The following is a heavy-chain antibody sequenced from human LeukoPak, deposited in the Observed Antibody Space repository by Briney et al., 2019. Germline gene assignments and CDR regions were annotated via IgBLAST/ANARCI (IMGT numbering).Heavy chain of an antibody. CDR3: ARVRGYSYGYGAYYFDY. J-gene: IGHJ4*02. CDR1: GGSISSGGYS. Sequence: SQTLSLTCAVSGGSISSGGYSWSWIRQPPGKGLEGIGYIYHSGSTYYNPSLKSRVTISVYRSKNQFSLKLSSVTAADTAVYYCARVRGYSYGYGAYYFDYWGQGTLVTVSS. D-gene: IGHD5-18*01. CDR2: IYHSGST. V-gene: IGHV4-30-2*01.